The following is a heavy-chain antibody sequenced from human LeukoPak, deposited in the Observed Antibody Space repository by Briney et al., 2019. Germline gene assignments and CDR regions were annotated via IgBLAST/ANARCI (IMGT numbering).Heavy chain of an antibody. CDR2: IYTSGNT. V-gene: IGHV4-61*05. CDR1: GGSISSSSYY. Sequence: PSETLSLTCTVSGGSISSSSYYWGWIRQPPGKGLEWIGYIYTSGNTNYNPSLKSRVTISVDTSKNHFSLNLSSVTAADTAVYYCARHIGSSWPIIFDFWGQGTPVTVSS. D-gene: IGHD6-13*01. CDR3: ARHIGSSWPIIFDF. J-gene: IGHJ4*02.